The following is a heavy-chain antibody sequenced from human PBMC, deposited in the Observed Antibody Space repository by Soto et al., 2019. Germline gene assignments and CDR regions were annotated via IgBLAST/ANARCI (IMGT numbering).Heavy chain of an antibody. J-gene: IGHJ4*02. CDR1: GYTFTGYY. V-gene: IGHV1-2*02. Sequence: QVQLVQSGAEVKKPGASVKVSCKTSGYTFTGYYIHWIRQAPGQGLEWMGWINPNSGDTNYSLDFQGRVTMTSDTSFTTAYVELTRLRSDDTAVYYCARREQWLENFDYWGQGTLVTVSS. CDR2: INPNSGDT. D-gene: IGHD6-19*01. CDR3: ARREQWLENFDY.